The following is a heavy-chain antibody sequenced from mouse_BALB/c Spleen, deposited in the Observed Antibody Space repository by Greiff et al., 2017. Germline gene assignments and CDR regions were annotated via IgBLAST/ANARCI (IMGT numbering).Heavy chain of an antibody. CDR1: GYTFTSYW. CDR2: INPSTGYT. J-gene: IGHJ3*01. Sequence: VQLQQSGAELAKPGASVKMSCKASGYTFTSYWMHWVKQRPGQGLEWIGYINPSTGYTEYNQKFKYKATLTADKSSSTAYMQLSSLTSEDSAVYYCARSEGSSYGFAYWGQGTLVTVSA. CDR3: ARSEGSSYGFAY. D-gene: IGHD1-1*01. V-gene: IGHV1-7*01.